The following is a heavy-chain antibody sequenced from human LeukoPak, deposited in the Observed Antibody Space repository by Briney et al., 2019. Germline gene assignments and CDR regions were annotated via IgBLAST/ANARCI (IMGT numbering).Heavy chain of an antibody. CDR2: ISWNSGSI. J-gene: IGHJ4*02. CDR1: GFTFDDYA. Sequence: PGGSLRLSCAASGFTFDDYATHWVRQAPGKGLEWVSGISWNSGSIGYADSVKGRFTISRDNAKNSLYLQMNSLRAEDTALYYCAKGDYDILTGYSDYWGQGTLVTVSS. D-gene: IGHD3-9*01. CDR3: AKGDYDILTGYSDY. V-gene: IGHV3-9*01.